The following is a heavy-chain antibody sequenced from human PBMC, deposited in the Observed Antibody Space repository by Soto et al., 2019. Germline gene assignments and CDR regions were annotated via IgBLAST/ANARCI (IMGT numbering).Heavy chain of an antibody. CDR1: GYTFTVYY. D-gene: IGHD4-17*01. J-gene: IGHJ3*02. V-gene: IGHV1-2*02. CDR2: INPNSGGT. CDR3: ARVRTTVTTFDAFDI. Sequence: GASVKVSCKASGYTFTVYYMHCVLQSPLQGLDWMGCINPNSGGTNYAQKFQGRVTMTRDTSISTAYMELSRLRSDDTAVYYCARVRTTVTTFDAFDIWGQGTMVTVSS.